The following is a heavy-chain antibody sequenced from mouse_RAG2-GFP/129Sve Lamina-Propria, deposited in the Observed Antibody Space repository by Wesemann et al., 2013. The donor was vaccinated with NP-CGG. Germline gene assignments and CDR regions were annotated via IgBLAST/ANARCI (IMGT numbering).Heavy chain of an antibody. J-gene: IGHJ2*01. CDR2: GDGAT. V-gene: IGHV1-12*01. Sequence: GDGATSYNQKFKGKATLTVDKSSSTAYMQLSSLTSEDSAVYFCAREGNFLDYWGQGTTLTVSS. D-gene: IGHD2-1*01. CDR3: AREGNFLDY.